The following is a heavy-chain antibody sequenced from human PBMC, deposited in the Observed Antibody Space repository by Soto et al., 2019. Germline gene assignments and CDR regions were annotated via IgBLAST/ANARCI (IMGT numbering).Heavy chain of an antibody. J-gene: IGHJ6*02. D-gene: IGHD3-10*01. CDR3: ARRGVRGVRPPTPKGEYDYYYGMDV. V-gene: IGHV4-39*01. Sequence: PSETLSRTCTVSGGSISSSSYYWGWIRQPPGKGLEWIGSIYYSGSTYYNPSLKSRVTISVDTSKNQFSLKLSSVTAADTAVYYCARRGVRGVRPPTPKGEYDYYYGMDVWGQGTTVTVSS. CDR2: IYYSGST. CDR1: GGSISSSSYY.